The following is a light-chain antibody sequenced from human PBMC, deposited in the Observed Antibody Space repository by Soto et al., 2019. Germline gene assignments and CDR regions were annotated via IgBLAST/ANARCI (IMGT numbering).Light chain of an antibody. CDR3: QTWGTGNLV. CDR2: LNSDGSH. V-gene: IGLV4-69*01. J-gene: IGLJ2*01. CDR1: SGHSSNA. Sequence: QSVLTQSPSASASLGASVKLTCTLSSGHSSNAIAWHQQQPEKGPRYLMKLNSDGSHSKGDGTPDRFSGSSSGAEHYLTISSLQSEDEADYYCQTWGTGNLVFGGGTKLTVL.